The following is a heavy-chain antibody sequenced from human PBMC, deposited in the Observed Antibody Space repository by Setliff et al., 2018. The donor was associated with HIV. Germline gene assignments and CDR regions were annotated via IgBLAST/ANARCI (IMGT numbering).Heavy chain of an antibody. CDR1: GFTFSNYR. V-gene: IGHV3-48*01. CDR2: ISSSTTTI. Sequence: PGGSLRLSCAASGFTFSNYRMNWVRQAPGKGLEWVSYISSSTTTIRYADSAKGRFTISRDNAKNSLYLRMNSLRVEDTAVYYCARVVEYRTYYFDYWGQGTLVTVSS. CDR3: ARVVEYRTYYFDY. D-gene: IGHD6-6*01. J-gene: IGHJ4*02.